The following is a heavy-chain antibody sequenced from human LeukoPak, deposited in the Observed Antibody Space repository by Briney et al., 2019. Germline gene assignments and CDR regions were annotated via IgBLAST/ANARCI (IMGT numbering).Heavy chain of an antibody. CDR3: ARQHDSYHYYYVDV. Sequence: PSETLSLTCTVSGDSISSTSYYWGWIRQPPGKGLEWIGTTYYSGRTYYNPSLKSRVTIFVDTAKNQVSLKLSSVTAADTAVYYCARQHDSYHYYYVDVWGKGTTVTVSS. V-gene: IGHV4-39*01. J-gene: IGHJ6*03. CDR1: GDSISSTSYY. CDR2: TYYSGRT.